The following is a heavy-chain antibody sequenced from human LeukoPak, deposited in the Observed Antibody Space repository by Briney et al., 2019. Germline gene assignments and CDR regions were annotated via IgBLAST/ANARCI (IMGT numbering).Heavy chain of an antibody. Sequence: GASVKVSCKASGYTFTGYYMHWVRQAPGQGLEWMGWINPNSGGTNDAQKFQGRVTMTRDTSISTAYMELSRLRSDDTAVYYCARGGYYYDSSGYYQFDYWGQGTLVTVSS. D-gene: IGHD3-22*01. V-gene: IGHV1-2*02. CDR2: INPNSGGT. J-gene: IGHJ4*02. CDR3: ARGGYYYDSSGYYQFDY. CDR1: GYTFTGYY.